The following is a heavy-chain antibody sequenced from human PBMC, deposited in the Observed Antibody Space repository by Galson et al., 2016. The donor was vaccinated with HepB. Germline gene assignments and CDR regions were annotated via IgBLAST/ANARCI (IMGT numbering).Heavy chain of an antibody. CDR1: GYTFTSYG. J-gene: IGHJ4*02. CDR3: ARDRDYLLDS. V-gene: IGHV1-18*01. CDR2: ISASKGKT. D-gene: IGHD5-24*01. Sequence: KVSCKASGYTFTSYGISWVRQAPGQGLEWMGWISASKGKTNYAQNLQGRVTMTTDTYTSTVYMELRSLRSDDTAVYYCARDRDYLLDSWGQGTLVTVSP.